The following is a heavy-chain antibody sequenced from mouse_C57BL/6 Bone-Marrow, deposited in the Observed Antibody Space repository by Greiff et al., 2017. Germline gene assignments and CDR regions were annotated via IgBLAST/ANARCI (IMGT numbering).Heavy chain of an antibody. V-gene: IGHV1-26*01. J-gene: IGHJ4*01. Sequence: EVPLQQSGPELVKPGASVKISCKASGYTFTDYYMNWVKQSHGKSLEWIGDINPNNGGTSYNQKFKGKATLTVDESSSTAYMELRSLTSEDSAVYYCARSPYAMDYWGQGTSVTVSS. CDR3: ARSPYAMDY. CDR2: INPNNGGT. CDR1: GYTFTDYY.